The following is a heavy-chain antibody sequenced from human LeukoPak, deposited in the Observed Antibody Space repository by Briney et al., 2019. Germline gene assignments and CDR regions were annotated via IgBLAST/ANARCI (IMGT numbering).Heavy chain of an antibody. CDR2: IIPIFGTA. J-gene: IGHJ6*03. CDR1: GYTFTGYY. Sequence: GASVKVSCKASGYTFTGYYMHWVRQAPGQGLEWMGGIIPIFGTANYAQKFQGRVTITADKSTSTAYMELSSLRSEDTAVYYYARHYCSSTSCYLPYYYYMDVWGKGTTVTVSS. CDR3: ARHYCSSTSCYLPYYYYMDV. V-gene: IGHV1-69*06. D-gene: IGHD2-2*01.